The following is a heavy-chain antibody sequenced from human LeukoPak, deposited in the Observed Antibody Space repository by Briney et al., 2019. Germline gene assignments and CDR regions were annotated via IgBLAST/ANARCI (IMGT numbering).Heavy chain of an antibody. D-gene: IGHD1-26*01. V-gene: IGHV1-18*01. J-gene: IGHJ6*04. CDR2: ISVNNGNT. CDR1: GHTFSNFG. CDR3: ARVGPTHYYYFLDV. Sequence: ASVKVSCKASGHTFSNFGISWVRQAPGQGLEWMGWISVNNGNTNYAQNFQGRVTMTTDTSTSTAYMELRSLRSDDTAVYYCARVGPTHYYYFLDVWGKGTTVTVSS.